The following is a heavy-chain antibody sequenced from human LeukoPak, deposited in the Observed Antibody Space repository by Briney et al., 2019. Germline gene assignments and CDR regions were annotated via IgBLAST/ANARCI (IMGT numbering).Heavy chain of an antibody. V-gene: IGHV3-48*01. J-gene: IGHJ5*02. Sequence: GGSLRLSCAASGFTFMSYSMNWVRQAPGKGLEWVSYISSGSNTIYYADSVKGRFTISRDNAKNSLHLQMSSLRAEDTAVYFCARGSSNVAARNNWFDPWGQGTLVTVSS. CDR3: ARGSSNVAARNNWFDP. D-gene: IGHD6-6*01. CDR2: ISSGSNTI. CDR1: GFTFMSYS.